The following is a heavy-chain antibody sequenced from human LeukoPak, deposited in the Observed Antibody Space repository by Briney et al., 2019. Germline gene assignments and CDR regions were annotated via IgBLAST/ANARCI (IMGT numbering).Heavy chain of an antibody. J-gene: IGHJ4*02. CDR3: ARHGGTLDYFDS. Sequence: SETLSLTCTVSNGSISTYYWSWIRQPPGKGLEWIGYIYHGGATTYNPSFKRRVTISVDSSKNHFSLTLTSLTAADTALYYCARHGGTLDYFDSWGPGSLVTVSS. D-gene: IGHD1-26*01. CDR1: NGSISTYY. V-gene: IGHV4-59*08. CDR2: IYHGGAT.